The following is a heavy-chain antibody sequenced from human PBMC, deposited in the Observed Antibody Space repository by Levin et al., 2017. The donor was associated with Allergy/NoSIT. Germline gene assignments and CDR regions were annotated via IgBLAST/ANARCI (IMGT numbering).Heavy chain of an antibody. V-gene: IGHV4-34*01. D-gene: IGHD5-18*01. Sequence: SETLSLTCAVYGGSFSGYYWSWIRQPPGKGLEWIGEINHSGSTNYNPSLKSRVTISVDTSKNQFSLKLSSVTAADTAVYYCARVPYGYNYFDYWGQGTLVTVSS. CDR2: INHSGST. CDR1: GGSFSGYY. CDR3: ARVPYGYNYFDY. J-gene: IGHJ4*02.